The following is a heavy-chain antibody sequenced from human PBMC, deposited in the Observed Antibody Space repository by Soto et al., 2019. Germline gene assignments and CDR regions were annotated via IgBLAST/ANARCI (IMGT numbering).Heavy chain of an antibody. CDR3: ATVVGAPNWFDP. CDR2: IKQAGSER. Sequence: EVQLVESGGGLVQPGGSLRLSCAASGFTFSSYWMSWVRQAPGKGLEWVANIKQAGSERYYVDSVKGRFTISRDNGKNSLYLKMNSLRAEDTAVYYCATVVGAPNWFDPWGQGTLVTVSS. V-gene: IGHV3-7*04. J-gene: IGHJ5*02. CDR1: GFTFSSYW. D-gene: IGHD1-26*01.